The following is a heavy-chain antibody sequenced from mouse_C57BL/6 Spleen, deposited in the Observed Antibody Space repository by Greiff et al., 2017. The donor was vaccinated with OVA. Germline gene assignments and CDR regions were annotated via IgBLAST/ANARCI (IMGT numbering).Heavy chain of an antibody. V-gene: IGHV1-7*01. Sequence: VQLMESGADLAKPGASVKLSCKASGYTFTSYWMHWVKQRPGQGLEWIGYINPSSGYTKYTQKFKGKATLTADKSSSTAYMQLSSLTYEDSAVYYCERPYDYAWFAYWGQGTLVTFSA. D-gene: IGHD2-4*01. J-gene: IGHJ3*01. CDR2: INPSSGYT. CDR1: GYTFTSYW. CDR3: ERPYDYAWFAY.